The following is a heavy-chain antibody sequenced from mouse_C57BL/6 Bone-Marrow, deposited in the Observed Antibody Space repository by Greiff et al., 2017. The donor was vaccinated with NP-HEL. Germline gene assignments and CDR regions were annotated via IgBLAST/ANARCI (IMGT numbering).Heavy chain of an antibody. CDR1: GFTFSSYA. J-gene: IGHJ3*01. Sequence: DVMLVESGEGLVKPGGSLKLSCAASGFTFSSYAMSWVRQTPEKRLEWVAYISSGGDYIYYADTVKGRFTISRDYARNTLYLQMSRLKSEDTAMYYSTRAPPVYGYGCAYWGQGTLVTVSA. D-gene: IGHD2-2*01. CDR3: TRAPPVYGYGCAY. V-gene: IGHV5-9-1*02. CDR2: ISSGGDYI.